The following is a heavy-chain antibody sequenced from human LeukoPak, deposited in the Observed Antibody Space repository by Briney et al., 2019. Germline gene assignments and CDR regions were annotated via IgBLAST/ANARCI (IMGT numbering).Heavy chain of an antibody. CDR1: GFTFSSYA. D-gene: IGHD5-18*01. Sequence: GGSLRLSCAASGFTFSSYAMSWVRQAPGKGLEWVSAISGSGGSTYYADSVKGRFTISGDNSKNTLYLQMNSLGAEDTAVYYCARDTAMVRRRGDYWGQGTLVTVSS. CDR2: ISGSGGST. V-gene: IGHV3-23*01. CDR3: ARDTAMVRRRGDY. J-gene: IGHJ4*02.